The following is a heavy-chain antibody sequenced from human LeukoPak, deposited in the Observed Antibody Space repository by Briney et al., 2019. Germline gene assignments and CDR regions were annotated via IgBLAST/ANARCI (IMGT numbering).Heavy chain of an antibody. J-gene: IGHJ4*02. Sequence: GGSLRLSCAASGFTFEDYAMHWVRQAPGKGLEWVSLISWDGGSTYYADSVKGRFTISRDNSKNSLYLQMNSLRAEDTALYYCAKGRDGYNFENSYFDYWGQGTLVTVSS. CDR2: ISWDGGST. D-gene: IGHD5-24*01. CDR1: GFTFEDYA. CDR3: AKGRDGYNFENSYFDY. V-gene: IGHV3-43D*03.